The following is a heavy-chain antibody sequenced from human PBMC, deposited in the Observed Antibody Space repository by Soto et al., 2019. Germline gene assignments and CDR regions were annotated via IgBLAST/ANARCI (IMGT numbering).Heavy chain of an antibody. Sequence: EVQLVESGGGLIQPGGSLRLSCAASGFPVSSNYMNWVRQAPGKGLEWVSIMYSGGITYYADSVKGRFTISRDNSKNTVSLQMNNLRAEDTAVYFCVREGYSYGSKYLQYWGQGTLVTVSS. V-gene: IGHV3-53*01. CDR2: MYSGGIT. D-gene: IGHD5-18*01. CDR3: VREGYSYGSKYLQY. J-gene: IGHJ1*01. CDR1: GFPVSSNY.